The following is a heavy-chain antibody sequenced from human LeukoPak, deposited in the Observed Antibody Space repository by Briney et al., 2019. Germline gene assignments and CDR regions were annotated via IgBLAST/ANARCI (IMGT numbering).Heavy chain of an antibody. CDR2: IKQDGGEK. J-gene: IGHJ4*02. D-gene: IGHD2-15*01. V-gene: IGHV3-7*01. CDR3: ARDLSLYCSGGSCYSLNY. CDR1: GFTFSSYW. Sequence: PGGSLRLSCAASGFTFSSYWMSWVRQAPGKGLEWVANIKQDGGEKYYVDSVKGRFTISRDNAKNSLYLQMNRLRAEDTAVYYCARDLSLYCSGGSCYSLNYWGQGTLVTVSS.